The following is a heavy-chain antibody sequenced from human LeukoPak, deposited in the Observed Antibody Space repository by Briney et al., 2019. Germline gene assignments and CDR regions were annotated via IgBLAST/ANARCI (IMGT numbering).Heavy chain of an antibody. Sequence: PSETLSLTCAVYGGSFSGYYWSWIRQPPGKGLEWIGEINHSGSTNYNPSLKSRVTISVDTSKNQFSLKLSSVTAADTAVYYCARRGPGRLGLAGRNWFDPWGQGTLVTVSS. CDR1: GGSFSGYY. CDR3: ARRGPGRLGLAGRNWFDP. J-gene: IGHJ5*02. V-gene: IGHV4-34*01. D-gene: IGHD3-10*01. CDR2: INHSGST.